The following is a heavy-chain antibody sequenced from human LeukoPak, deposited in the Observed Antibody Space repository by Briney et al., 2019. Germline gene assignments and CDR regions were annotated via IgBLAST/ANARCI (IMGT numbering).Heavy chain of an antibody. Sequence: GGSLRLSCAASGFTSDDYAMHWVRQAPGKGLEWVSGISWNSGSIAYAESVKGRFTISRDNAKNSLYLQMNSLRIEDMALYYCAKDVASRRDGYFDLWGRGTLVIVSS. J-gene: IGHJ2*01. V-gene: IGHV3-9*02. CDR3: AKDVASRRDGYFDL. CDR1: GFTSDDYA. D-gene: IGHD1-1*01. CDR2: ISWNSGSI.